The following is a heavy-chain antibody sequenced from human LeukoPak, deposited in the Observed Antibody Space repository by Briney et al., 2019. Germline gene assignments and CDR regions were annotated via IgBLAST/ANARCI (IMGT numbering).Heavy chain of an antibody. V-gene: IGHV1-69*01. CDR1: GGTFSSYA. D-gene: IGHD5-12*01. J-gene: IGHJ4*02. Sequence: ASVKVSCKASGGTFSSYAISWVRQAPGPGLEWMGGIIPIFGTANYAQKFQGRVTITADESTSTAYMELSSLRSEDTAVYYCARRGPGLYSGYDLYFDYWGQGTLVTVSS. CDR3: ARRGPGLYSGYDLYFDY. CDR2: IIPIFGTA.